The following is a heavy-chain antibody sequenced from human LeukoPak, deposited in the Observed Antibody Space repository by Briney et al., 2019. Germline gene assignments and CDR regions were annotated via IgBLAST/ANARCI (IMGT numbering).Heavy chain of an antibody. CDR1: GFTFSSYG. Sequence: PGGSLRLSCAASGFTFSSYGMHWVRQAPGKGLEWVAFIRYDGSNKYYADSVKGRFTISRDNSKNTVYLQMNSLRAEDTAVYYCAKGGPRAVAGTGAHYYYYMDVWGKGTTVTVSS. D-gene: IGHD6-19*01. CDR3: AKGGPRAVAGTGAHYYYYMDV. CDR2: IRYDGSNK. V-gene: IGHV3-30*02. J-gene: IGHJ6*03.